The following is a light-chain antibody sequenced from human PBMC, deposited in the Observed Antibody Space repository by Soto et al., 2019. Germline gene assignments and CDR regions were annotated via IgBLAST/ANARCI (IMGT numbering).Light chain of an antibody. J-gene: IGKJ4*01. CDR3: LQHNSYPPT. CDR1: QGIGSD. Sequence: DIQMTQSPSSLSASVGDRVTITCRASQGIGSDLGWYQQKPGKAPKRLIYAASSLQSGVPSRFSGRGSGTEFTLTISSLQPEDFATDYCLQHNSYPPTFGGGTKVEIK. V-gene: IGKV1-17*01. CDR2: AAS.